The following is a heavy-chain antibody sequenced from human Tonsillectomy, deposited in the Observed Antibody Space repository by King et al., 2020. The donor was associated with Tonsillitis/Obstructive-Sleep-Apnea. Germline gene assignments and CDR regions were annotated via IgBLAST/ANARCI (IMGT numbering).Heavy chain of an antibody. CDR3: VKAALLSYYDAFDP. V-gene: IGHV3-64D*06. CDR1: GFTFSSYA. D-gene: IGHD3-3*01. CDR2: ISSNGGTT. Sequence: VQLVESGGGLVQPGGSLRLSCSASGFTFSSYAMHWVRQAPGRGLEYVSAISSNGGTTSYADSVKGRFPISRDNSKNTLYLQMSSLRVEDTAVYYCVKAALLSYYDAFDPWGQGTLVTVSS. J-gene: IGHJ5*02.